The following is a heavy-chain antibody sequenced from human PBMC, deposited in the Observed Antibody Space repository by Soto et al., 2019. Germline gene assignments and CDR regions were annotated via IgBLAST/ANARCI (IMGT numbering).Heavy chain of an antibody. D-gene: IGHD3-10*01. V-gene: IGHV4-59*01. J-gene: IGHJ6*02. CDR3: ARDXRVWFGETSYYYYGMDV. CDR2: IYYSGST. Sequence: PSETLSLTCTVSGGSISSYYWSWIRQPPGKGLEWIGYIYYSGSTNYNPSLKSRVTISVDTSKNQFSLKLSSVTAADTAVYYCARDXRVWFGETSYYYYGMDVWGQGTTVTVSS. CDR1: GGSISSYY.